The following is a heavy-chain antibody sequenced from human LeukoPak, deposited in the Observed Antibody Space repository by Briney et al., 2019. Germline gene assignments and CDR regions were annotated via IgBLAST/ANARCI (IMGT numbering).Heavy chain of an antibody. CDR3: IRAYRSIGNCFDP. V-gene: IGHV4-61*02. CDR2: IYTSGST. CDR1: GGSISSGSCY. J-gene: IGHJ5*02. Sequence: SQTLSLTCTVSGGSISSGSCYWSWIRQPAGKGLEWIGRIYTSGSTNYNPSLKSRVTISVDTSKNQFSLKLSSVTAADTAVYYCIRAYRSIGNCFDPWGQGTLVTVSS. D-gene: IGHD3-10*01.